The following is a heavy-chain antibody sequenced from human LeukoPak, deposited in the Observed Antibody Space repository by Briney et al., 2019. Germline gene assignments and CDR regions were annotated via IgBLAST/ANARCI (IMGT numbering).Heavy chain of an antibody. V-gene: IGHV4-59*08. D-gene: IGHD6-19*01. Sequence: SETLSLTCTVSNGSISDYYWSWIRQPPGKGLEWIGYIYFSGNTNYNPSLKSRVTMSVDTSKNQFSLKPNSVTAAGTAVYYCARVTRAVAVFDYWGQGMLVTVSS. CDR1: NGSISDYY. CDR2: IYFSGNT. CDR3: ARVTRAVAVFDY. J-gene: IGHJ4*02.